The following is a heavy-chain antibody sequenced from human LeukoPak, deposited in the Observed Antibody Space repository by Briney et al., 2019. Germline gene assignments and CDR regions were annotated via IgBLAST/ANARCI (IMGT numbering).Heavy chain of an antibody. J-gene: IGHJ4*02. D-gene: IGHD2/OR15-2a*01. CDR3: ARGPRLRSMGEFDC. Sequence: PSETLSLTCTVSGGSISSSSYYWGWIRQPPGKGLEWIGSIYYSGSTYYNPSLKSRVTISVDTSKNQFSLKLSSVTAADTAVYYCARGPRLRSMGEFDCWGRGTLVTVSS. V-gene: IGHV4-39*07. CDR1: GGSISSSSYY. CDR2: IYYSGST.